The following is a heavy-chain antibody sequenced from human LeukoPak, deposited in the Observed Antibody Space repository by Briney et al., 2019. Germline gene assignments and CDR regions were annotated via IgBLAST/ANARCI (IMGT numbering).Heavy chain of an antibody. CDR3: ARQRGYCSSTSCSLRFDY. CDR1: GGSFSGYY. D-gene: IGHD2-2*01. Sequence: SETLSLTCAVYGGSFSGYYWSWIRQPPGKGLEWIGEINHSGSTNYNPSLKSRVTISVDTSKNQFSLKLSSVTAADTAVYYCARQRGYCSSTSCSLRFDYWGQGTLVTVSS. J-gene: IGHJ4*02. CDR2: INHSGST. V-gene: IGHV4-34*01.